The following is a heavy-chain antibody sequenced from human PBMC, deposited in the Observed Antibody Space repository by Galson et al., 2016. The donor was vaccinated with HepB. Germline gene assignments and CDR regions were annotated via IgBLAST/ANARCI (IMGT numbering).Heavy chain of an antibody. J-gene: IGHJ6*02. CDR2: MRGSADRT. V-gene: IGHV3-23*01. CDR1: GFTFSSHV. CDR3: AKNDFWSGYPPYFYYGMDV. D-gene: IGHD3-3*01. Sequence: SLRLSCAASGFTFSSHVMSWVRQAPGKGLEWVSAMRGSADRTSYAVSVEGRFTISRDNPRNTLYLEMHSLRAEDTALYYCAKNDFWSGYPPYFYYGMDVWGQGTPVTVSS.